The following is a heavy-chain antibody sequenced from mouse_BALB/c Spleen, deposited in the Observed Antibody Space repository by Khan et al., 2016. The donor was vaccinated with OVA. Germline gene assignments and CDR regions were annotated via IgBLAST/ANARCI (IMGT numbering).Heavy chain of an antibody. CDR2: IDPENGNS. CDR3: TRSIRLYFDY. CDR1: GFNIKDYY. V-gene: IGHV14-1*02. Sequence: VQLQQPGAELVRPGALVKLSCKGSGFNIKDYYMQWVKQRPEQGLEWIGWIDPENGNSIYDPKFQGKATITADTFSNTAYLQLSRLTSEDHAVYYCTRSIRLYFDYWGQGTTLTVSS. J-gene: IGHJ2*01. D-gene: IGHD2-3*01.